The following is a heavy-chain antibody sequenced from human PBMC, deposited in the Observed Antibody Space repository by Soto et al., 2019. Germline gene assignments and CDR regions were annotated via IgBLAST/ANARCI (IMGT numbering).Heavy chain of an antibody. J-gene: IGHJ4*02. CDR2: IYSTGGK. CDR3: ARKADSGGSGKGAY. Sequence: EVQLVESGGGLVQPGGSLRLSCAASEFNVSRNYMNWVRRAPGKGPEWVSLIYSTGGKKYADPVMGRFTSSRDSSKNTLYLQMIRLGVEDTAVYYCARKADSGGSGKGAYWGRGTLVTVSS. V-gene: IGHV3-66*01. D-gene: IGHD1-26*01. CDR1: EFNVSRNY.